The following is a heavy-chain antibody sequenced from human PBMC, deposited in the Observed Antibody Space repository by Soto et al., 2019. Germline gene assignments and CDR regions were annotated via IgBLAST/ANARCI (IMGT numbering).Heavy chain of an antibody. CDR1: GGTFSSYA. CDR2: IIPIFGTA. V-gene: IGHV1-69*13. D-gene: IGHD3-10*01. CDR3: ATQRGLLWFGALFFDY. J-gene: IGHJ4*02. Sequence: SVKVSCKACGGTFSSYAISWVRQAPGQGLEWMGGIIPIFGTANYAQKFQGRVTITADESTSTAYMELSSLRSEDTAVYYCATQRGLLWFGALFFDYWGQATLVTVSS.